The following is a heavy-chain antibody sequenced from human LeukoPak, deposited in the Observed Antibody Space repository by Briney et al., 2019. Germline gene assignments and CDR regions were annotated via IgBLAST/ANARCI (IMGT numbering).Heavy chain of an antibody. J-gene: IGHJ4*02. CDR2: IYSGGNT. CDR3: TTVSSRRFDY. Sequence: GGSLRLSCAASGFTVSNNYMSWVRQAPGKRLEWVSIIYSGGNTYYADSLKGRFSISRDNSKNTLYLQMNSLRAEGTAVYYCTTVSSRRFDYWGQGTLVTVSS. V-gene: IGHV3-66*01. CDR1: GFTVSNNY.